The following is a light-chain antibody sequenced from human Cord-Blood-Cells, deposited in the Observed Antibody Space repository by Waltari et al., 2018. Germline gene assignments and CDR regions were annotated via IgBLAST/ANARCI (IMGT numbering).Light chain of an antibody. CDR2: AAS. Sequence: DIQMTQAPSSLSASVGDRVTITCRASQSISSYLNWYQQKPGKAPKLLIYAASSLQSGVPSRFSGSGSGTAFTLTISSLQPDDFATYYCQQRYSWYSFDPAPKLAIK. CDR1: QSISSY. J-gene: IGKJ2*03. CDR3: QQRYSWYS. V-gene: IGKV1-39*01.